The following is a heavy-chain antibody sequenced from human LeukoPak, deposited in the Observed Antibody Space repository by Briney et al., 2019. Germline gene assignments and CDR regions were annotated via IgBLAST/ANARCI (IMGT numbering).Heavy chain of an antibody. Sequence: GGSLRLSCSASGFTFSSYGMHWVRQAPGKGLEFVSAISGHGGSTYYADSVRGRFTISRDNSKNTLYLQMNSLRAEDTAVYYCARGTLAPYYYGMDVWGQGTTVTVSS. CDR1: GFTFSSYG. CDR2: ISGHGGST. J-gene: IGHJ6*02. CDR3: ARGTLAPYYYGMDV. V-gene: IGHV3-64D*06. D-gene: IGHD3-16*01.